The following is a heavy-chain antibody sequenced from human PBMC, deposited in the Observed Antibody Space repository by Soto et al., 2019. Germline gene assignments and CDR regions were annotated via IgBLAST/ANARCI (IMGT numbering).Heavy chain of an antibody. CDR2: VYYSGRT. CDR1: GASITDYY. V-gene: IGHV4-59*01. J-gene: IGHJ4*02. CDR3: VSFHGVASAGFDS. Sequence: QVQLQESGPGLVKPSETLSLSCTVSGASITDYYWTWIRQPPGQGLEWIGYVYYSGRTNYNPTLKSRVTMSVDMSKDQFSLILTSLTAADTAVYYCVSFHGVASAGFDSWGQGTLVTVSS. D-gene: IGHD6-13*01.